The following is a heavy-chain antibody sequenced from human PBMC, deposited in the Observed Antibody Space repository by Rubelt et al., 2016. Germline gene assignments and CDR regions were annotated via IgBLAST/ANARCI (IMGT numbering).Heavy chain of an antibody. D-gene: IGHD6-19*01. CDR3: ARDHKQWLGNYFDY. CDR1: GFTFSSYW. V-gene: IGHV3-74*01. Sequence: EVQLVESGGGLVQPGGSLRLSCAASGFTFSSYWTHWVRQAPGKGLVWVSRINSDGSSTSYADSVKGRLTISGANAKNTRYLQMNSLRAEDTAVYYCARDHKQWLGNYFDYWGQGTLVTVSS. CDR2: INSDGSST. J-gene: IGHJ4*02.